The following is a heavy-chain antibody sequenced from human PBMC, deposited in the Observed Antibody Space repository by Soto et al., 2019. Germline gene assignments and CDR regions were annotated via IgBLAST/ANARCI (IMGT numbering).Heavy chain of an antibody. V-gene: IGHV3-48*02. Sequence: PGGSLRLSCAASRFTFSSYAMNWVRQTPGKGLEWLSYISSTSSTIYYADSVKGRFTISRDNAKNSLYLQMNSLRDEDSAIYYCASSRYSSFWYDLWGQGTLVTVSS. CDR2: ISSTSSTI. CDR1: RFTFSSYA. D-gene: IGHD6-6*01. J-gene: IGHJ5*02. CDR3: ASSRYSSFWYDL.